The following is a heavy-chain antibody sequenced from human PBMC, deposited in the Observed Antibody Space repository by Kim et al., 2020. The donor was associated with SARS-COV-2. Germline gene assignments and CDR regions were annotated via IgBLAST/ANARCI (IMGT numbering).Heavy chain of an antibody. Sequence: SETLSLTCTVSGGSISSGDYYWSWIRQPPGKGLEWIGYIYYSGSTYYNPSLKSRVTISVDTSKNQFSLKLSSVTAADTAVYYCARNWRPRLLRVYAFDIWGQGTMVTVSS. D-gene: IGHD2-15*01. J-gene: IGHJ3*02. CDR3: ARNWRPRLLRVYAFDI. CDR2: IYYSGST. V-gene: IGHV4-30-4*01. CDR1: GGSISSGDYY.